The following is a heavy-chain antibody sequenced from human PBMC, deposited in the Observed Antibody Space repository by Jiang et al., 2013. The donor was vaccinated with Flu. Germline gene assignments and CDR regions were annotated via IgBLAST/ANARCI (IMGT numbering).Heavy chain of an antibody. CDR1: GGTLTSHA. J-gene: IGHJ4*02. Sequence: GAEVKKPGSSVRVSCKTSGGTLTSHAISWVRQAPGQGLEWMGRIIPILDIINYAQKFQGRVTMSTDKSSTTVDMELSSLRSEDTAVYYCARESCTNGVCPHFDYWGQGTLVTVSS. CDR2: IIPILDII. D-gene: IGHD2-8*01. V-gene: IGHV1-69*04. CDR3: ARESCTNGVCPHFDY.